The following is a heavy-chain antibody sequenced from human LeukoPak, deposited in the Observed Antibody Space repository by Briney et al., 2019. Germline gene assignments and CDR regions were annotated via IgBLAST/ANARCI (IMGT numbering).Heavy chain of an antibody. CDR2: IVVGSGNT. J-gene: IGHJ3*02. Sequence: SVKVSCKASGFTFTSSAMQWVRQARGQRLEWIGWIVVGSGNTNYAQKFQERVTITRDMSTSTAYMELSSLRSEDTAVYYCASAAESIAVAGTGSDAFDIWGQGTMVTVSS. CDR3: ASAAESIAVAGTGSDAFDI. D-gene: IGHD6-19*01. CDR1: GFTFTSSA. V-gene: IGHV1-58*02.